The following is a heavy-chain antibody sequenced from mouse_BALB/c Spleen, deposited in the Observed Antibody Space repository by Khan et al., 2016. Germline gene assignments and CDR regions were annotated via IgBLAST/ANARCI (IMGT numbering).Heavy chain of an antibody. CDR1: GYSITSDYA. CDR2: ISYSGST. Sequence: VQLKESGPGLVKPSQSLSLTCTVTGYSITSDYAWNWIRQFPGNQLEWMGYISYSGSTRYNPSLKSRISITRDTSKNQSFLQLNSVTTEDTATYYCARSLLAWFAYWGQGTLVTVSA. V-gene: IGHV3-2*02. D-gene: IGHD2-1*01. J-gene: IGHJ3*01. CDR3: ARSLLAWFAY.